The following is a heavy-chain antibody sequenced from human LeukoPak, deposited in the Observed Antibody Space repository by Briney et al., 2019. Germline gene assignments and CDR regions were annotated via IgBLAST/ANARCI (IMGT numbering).Heavy chain of an antibody. CDR1: GFTFSSYA. D-gene: IGHD1-26*01. V-gene: IGHV3-23*01. CDR2: ISGSGGST. Sequence: PGGSLRLSCAASGFTFSSYAMSWVRQAPGKGLEWVSAISGSGGSTYYADSVKGRFTISRDNSKNTLYLQMNSLRAEDTAVYYVAKNLRRWEAPPKLFDYGGQGPLATVPS. J-gene: IGHJ4*02. CDR3: AKNLRRWEAPPKLFDY.